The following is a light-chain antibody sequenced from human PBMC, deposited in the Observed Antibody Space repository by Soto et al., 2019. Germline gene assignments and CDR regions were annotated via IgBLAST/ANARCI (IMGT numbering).Light chain of an antibody. CDR1: QSIVTY. CDR2: AAS. CDR3: QQYYSYPRT. Sequence: DIQMTQSPSSLFATVGGRVTLTWRATQSIVTYLNWYLQKPGKAPKLLIYAASTLQSGVPSRFSGSGSGTDFTLTITCLQSEDFATYYCQQYYSYPRTFGQGTKVDNK. V-gene: IGKV1-39*01. J-gene: IGKJ1*01.